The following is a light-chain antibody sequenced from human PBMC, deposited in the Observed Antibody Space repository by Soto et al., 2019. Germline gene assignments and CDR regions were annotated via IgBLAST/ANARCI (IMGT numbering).Light chain of an antibody. Sequence: EIVMTQSPATLSVSPGERVTLSCRASQSVSGHLAWYQQKPGQAPRLIISGASTRATGIPARFSGSGSGTQFTLTISSLQSEDFAVYYCHQYHYWWTFGQGTK. CDR3: HQYHYWWT. J-gene: IGKJ1*01. CDR1: QSVSGH. CDR2: GAS. V-gene: IGKV3-15*01.